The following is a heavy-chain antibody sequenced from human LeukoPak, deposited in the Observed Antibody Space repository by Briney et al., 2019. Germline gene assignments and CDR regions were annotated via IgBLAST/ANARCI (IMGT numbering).Heavy chain of an antibody. J-gene: IGHJ4*02. V-gene: IGHV3-23*01. CDR1: GFTFSTHA. D-gene: IGHD2-8*01. CDR3: VMVYTWLGLFDY. CDR2: ISGSGSST. Sequence: GGSLRLSCAASGFTFSTHAMSWVRQAPGKGLEWVSGISGSGSSTYYTDSVKGRLTISRDNSKDTLYLQMNSLRAEDAAVYYCVMVYTWLGLFDYWGQGALLTVSS.